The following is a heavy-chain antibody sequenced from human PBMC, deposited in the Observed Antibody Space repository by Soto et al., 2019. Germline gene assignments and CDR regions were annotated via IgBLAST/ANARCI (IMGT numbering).Heavy chain of an antibody. Sequence: SETLSLTCTVSGGSVSSGSYYWSWIRQPPGKGLEWIGYIYYSGSTNYNPSLKSRVTISVDTSKNQFSLKLSSVTAADTAVYYWARSVVVVRGYFDFWGQGTLVTVSS. CDR1: GGSVSSGSYY. V-gene: IGHV4-61*01. J-gene: IGHJ4*02. D-gene: IGHD3-22*01. CDR2: IYYSGST. CDR3: ARSVVVVRGYFDF.